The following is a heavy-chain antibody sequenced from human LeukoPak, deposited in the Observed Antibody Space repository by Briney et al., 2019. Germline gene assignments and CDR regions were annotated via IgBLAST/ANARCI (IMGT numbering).Heavy chain of an antibody. V-gene: IGHV1-18*01. D-gene: IGHD3-10*01. Sequence: GASVKVSCKASGYTFTSYAMNWVRQAPGQGLEWMGWISGYNGNTNYAQKLQGRVTMTTDTSTSTVYMELRSLRSDDTAVYYCARAQFGIRGYYYMDVWGKGTTVTISS. J-gene: IGHJ6*03. CDR2: ISGYNGNT. CDR3: ARAQFGIRGYYYMDV. CDR1: GYTFTSYA.